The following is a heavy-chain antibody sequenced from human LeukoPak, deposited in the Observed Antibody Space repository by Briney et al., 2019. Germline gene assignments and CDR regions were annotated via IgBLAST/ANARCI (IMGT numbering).Heavy chain of an antibody. J-gene: IGHJ4*02. Sequence: GGSLRLSCAASGFTFSSYWMNWVRQAPGKGLVWVSRIASDGSSTTYADSVKGRFTISRDNSKNTLYLQMNSLSAEDTAVYYCARGYYYDKSREYYFDYWGQGTLVTVSS. V-gene: IGHV3-74*01. CDR1: GFTFSSYW. CDR3: ARGYYYDKSREYYFDY. CDR2: IASDGSST. D-gene: IGHD3-22*01.